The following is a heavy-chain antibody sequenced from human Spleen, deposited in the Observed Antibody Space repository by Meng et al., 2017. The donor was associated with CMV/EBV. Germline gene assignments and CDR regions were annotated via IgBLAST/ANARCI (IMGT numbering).Heavy chain of an antibody. D-gene: IGHD3-16*02. V-gene: IGHV4-34*01. J-gene: IGHJ4*02. CDR2: IHYSGGT. CDR3: ARGARFATYYDYVWGSYPLDY. Sequence: FSYYFWRWIRPPPGRGLDWIGEIHYSGGTKYIPSLKSRVTISVDTSKNQFSLKLISVTAADTAVYYCARGARFATYYDYVWGSYPLDYWGQGTLVTVSS. CDR1: FSYYF.